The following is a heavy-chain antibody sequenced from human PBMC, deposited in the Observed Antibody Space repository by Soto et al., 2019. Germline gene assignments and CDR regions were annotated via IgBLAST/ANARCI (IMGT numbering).Heavy chain of an antibody. V-gene: IGHV4-59*01. Sequence: QVQLQESGPGLVKPSETLSLTCNVSGGSISGYYWSWIRQAPGKGLQWIGYIFHSGSTTYNPSLRSRVTISVDTSKNQFFLKVNSVTAADTAVYYCAKVRGYASGWRYLDYGGQGTLVTVSS. CDR3: AKVRGYASGWRYLDY. D-gene: IGHD5-18*01. J-gene: IGHJ4*02. CDR2: IFHSGST. CDR1: GGSISGYY.